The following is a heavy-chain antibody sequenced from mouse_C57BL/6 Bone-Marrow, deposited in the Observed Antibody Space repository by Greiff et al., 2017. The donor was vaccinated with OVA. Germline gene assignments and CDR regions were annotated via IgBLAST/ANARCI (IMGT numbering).Heavy chain of an antibody. CDR1: GYTFTDYN. V-gene: IGHV1-22*01. D-gene: IGHD2-4*01. J-gene: IGHJ3*01. Sequence: EVKLQESGPELVKPGASVKMSCKASGYTFTDYNMHWVKQSHGKSLEWIGYINPNNGGTSYNQKFKGKATLTVNKSSSTAYMELRSLTSEDSAVYYCARRDGYDYTWFAYWGQGTLVTDSA. CDR3: ARRDGYDYTWFAY. CDR2: INPNNGGT.